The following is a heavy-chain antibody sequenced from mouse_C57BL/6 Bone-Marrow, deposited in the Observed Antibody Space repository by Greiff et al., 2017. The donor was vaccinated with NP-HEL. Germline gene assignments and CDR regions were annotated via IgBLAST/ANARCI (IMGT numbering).Heavy chain of an antibody. J-gene: IGHJ2*01. V-gene: IGHV1-81*01. CDR2: IYPRSGNT. CDR1: GYTFTSYG. D-gene: IGHD1-1*01. CDR3: ARLIYYYGSSYRYFDY. Sequence: QVQLQQPGAELARPGASVKLSCKASGYTFTSYGISWVKQRTGQGLEWIGEIYPRSGNTYYNEKFKGKATLTADKYSSTAYMELRSLTSEDSAVYFCARLIYYYGSSYRYFDYWGQGTTLTVSS.